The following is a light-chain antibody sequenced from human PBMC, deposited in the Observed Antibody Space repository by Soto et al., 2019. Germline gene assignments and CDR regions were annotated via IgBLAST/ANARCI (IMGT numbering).Light chain of an antibody. CDR1: QSVSASY. V-gene: IGKV3-20*01. J-gene: IGKJ5*01. CDR3: QQYGNSPAIT. Sequence: EIVLTQSPGTLSLSPGERATLSCRASQSVSASYLAWYQQKPGQAPRLLIYAASSRATGIPDRFSGSGSGTDFTLTVSRLEPEDFAVYYCQQYGNSPAITFGQGTRLGI. CDR2: AAS.